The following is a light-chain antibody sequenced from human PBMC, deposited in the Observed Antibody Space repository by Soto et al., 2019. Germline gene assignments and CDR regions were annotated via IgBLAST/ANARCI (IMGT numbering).Light chain of an antibody. Sequence: DIQMTQSPSTLSASVGDRVTITCRASQSIVSWLAWYQQKPGKAPKVLIYKASSLESGVTSRFNGSRSGTDFLLTISSLHNDYFATYYRQRHNSYPRKFGQGNKVEIK. CDR3: QRHNSYPRK. J-gene: IGKJ1*01. CDR1: QSIVSW. V-gene: IGKV1-5*03. CDR2: KAS.